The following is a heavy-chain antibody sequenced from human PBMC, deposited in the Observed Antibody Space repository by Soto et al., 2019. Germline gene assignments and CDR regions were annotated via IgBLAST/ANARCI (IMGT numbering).Heavy chain of an antibody. V-gene: IGHV4-31*03. CDR2: IYYSGST. D-gene: IGHD3-10*01. CDR3: AWFRGNDAFDI. J-gene: IGHJ3*02. Sequence: SETLSLTCNVSGGSISSGGYYWSWIRQLPGKGLEWIGYIYYSGSTYYNPSLKSRLTISVDTSENQFSLKLSSVTAADTAMYYCAWFRGNDAFDIWGHGTMVTVSS. CDR1: GGSISSGGYY.